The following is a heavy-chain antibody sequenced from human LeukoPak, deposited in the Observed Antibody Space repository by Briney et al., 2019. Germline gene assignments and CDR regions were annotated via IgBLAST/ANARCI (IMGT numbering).Heavy chain of an antibody. D-gene: IGHD1-14*01. CDR2: ISYDGSNK. CDR1: GFTFSSYA. CDR3: ARDFSGTTGPFDS. J-gene: IGHJ4*02. Sequence: PGGSLRLSFAASGFTFSSYAMHWVRQAPGKGLEWVAVISYDGSNKYYADSVKGRFTISRDNAKDSVDLQLGSLRVEDTAVYYCARDFSGTTGPFDSWGRGTLVTVSS. V-gene: IGHV3-30-3*01.